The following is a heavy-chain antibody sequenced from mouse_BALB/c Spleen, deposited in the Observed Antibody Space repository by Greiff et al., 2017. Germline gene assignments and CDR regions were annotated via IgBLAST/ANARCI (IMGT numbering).Heavy chain of an antibody. CDR3: ARSGGNFWYFDV. V-gene: IGHV5-17*02. CDR1: GFTFSSFG. D-gene: IGHD2-1*01. J-gene: IGHJ1*01. Sequence: EVKLVESGGGLVQPGGSRKLSCAASGFTFSSFGMHWVRQAPEKGLEWVAYISSGSSTIYYADTVKGRLTISRDNPKNTLFLQMTSLRSEDTAMYYCARSGGNFWYFDVWGAGTTVTVSS. CDR2: ISSGSSTI.